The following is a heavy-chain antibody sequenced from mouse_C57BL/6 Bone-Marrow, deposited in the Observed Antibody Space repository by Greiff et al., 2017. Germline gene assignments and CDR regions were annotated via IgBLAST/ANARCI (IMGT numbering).Heavy chain of an antibody. D-gene: IGHD2-5*01. CDR2: IWSGGST. Sequence: VMLVESGPGLVQPSQSLSITCTVSGFSLTSYGVHWVRQSPGKGLEWLGVIWSGGSTDYNAAFISRLSISKDNSKSQVFFKMNSLQADDTAIYYCATPYSNFDSWGQGTTLTVSS. J-gene: IGHJ2*01. V-gene: IGHV2-2*01. CDR1: GFSLTSYG. CDR3: ATPYSNFDS.